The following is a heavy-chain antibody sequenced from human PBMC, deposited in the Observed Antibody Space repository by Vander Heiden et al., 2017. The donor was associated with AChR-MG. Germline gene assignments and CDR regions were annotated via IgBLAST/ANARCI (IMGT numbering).Heavy chain of an antibody. D-gene: IGHD2-15*01. CDR1: GFTFSSYS. CDR2: ISSSSSTI. V-gene: IGHV3-48*02. J-gene: IGHJ6*02. Sequence: EVQLVESGGGLVQPGGSLRLSCAASGFTFSSYSMNWVRQAPGKGLEWVSYISSSSSTIYYADSVKGRFTISRDNAKNSLYLQMNSLRDEDTAVYYCANLCGSCSYYYYYGMDVWGQGTTVTVSS. CDR3: ANLCGSCSYYYYYGMDV.